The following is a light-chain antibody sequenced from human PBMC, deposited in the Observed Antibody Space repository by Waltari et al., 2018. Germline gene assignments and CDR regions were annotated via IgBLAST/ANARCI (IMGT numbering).Light chain of an antibody. V-gene: IGLV2-23*02. CDR2: EVS. J-gene: IGLJ2*01. CDR1: SSDVGNYNL. Sequence: QSALTPPAPVSGSPGQSITISCTGTSSDVGNYNLVSWSQQHPGKAPKLMIYEVSKRPSGVSNRFSGSKSGNTASLTISGLQAEDEADYYCCSYAGSHTFVVFGGGTKLTVL. CDR3: CSYAGSHTFVV.